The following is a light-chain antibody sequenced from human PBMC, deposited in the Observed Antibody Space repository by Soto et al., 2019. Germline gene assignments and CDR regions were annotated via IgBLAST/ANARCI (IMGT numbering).Light chain of an antibody. V-gene: IGKV3-20*01. J-gene: IGKJ1*01. CDR2: GAS. CDR3: QQYGTSPPT. CDR1: QSVSSNF. Sequence: EIVLTQSPGTLSLSPGERATLSCKASQSVSSNFLAWYQRKPGQAPRLLIYGASYRATGIPYRFSGSGSGTDFTLTITRLEPEDFAVYYWQQYGTSPPTFGQGTKVEI.